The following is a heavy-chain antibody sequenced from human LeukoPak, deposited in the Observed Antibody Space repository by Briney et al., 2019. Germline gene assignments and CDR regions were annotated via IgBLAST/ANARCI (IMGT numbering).Heavy chain of an antibody. CDR1: GGSIGGHTFY. Sequence: SETLSLTCNVSGGSIGGHTFYWDWIRQPPGKGLEWIATIYYNGNTFYNPSLKSRVAISIDMSKRQFSLHLSSVTAADTAIYYCARLTALAGHRDAFDIWGPGTMVTVSS. D-gene: IGHD6-19*01. J-gene: IGHJ3*02. V-gene: IGHV4-39*01. CDR3: ARLTALAGHRDAFDI. CDR2: IYYNGNT.